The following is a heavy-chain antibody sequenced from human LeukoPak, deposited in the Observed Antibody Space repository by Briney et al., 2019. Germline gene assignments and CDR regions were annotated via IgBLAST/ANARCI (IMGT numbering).Heavy chain of an antibody. D-gene: IGHD3-10*01. CDR1: GFTFSTYS. CDR3: ARDNSGSYILDY. Sequence: GGSLRLSCVASGFTFSTYSMNWVRQAPGKGLEWVSSISSSGTYIYFVDSVKGRFTISRDNAKNSLYLQMNSLRAEDTAVYYCARDNSGSYILDYWGQGTLVTVSS. V-gene: IGHV3-21*01. CDR2: ISSSGTYI. J-gene: IGHJ4*02.